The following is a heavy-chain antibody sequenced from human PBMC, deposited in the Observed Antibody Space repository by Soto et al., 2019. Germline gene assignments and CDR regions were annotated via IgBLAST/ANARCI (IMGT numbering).Heavy chain of an antibody. J-gene: IGHJ5*02. V-gene: IGHV2-70*04. Sequence: SGPTLVNPTQTLTLTCTFSGFSLSTSGMRVSWIRQPPGKALEWLARIDWDDDKLYSTSLKTRLTISKDTSKNQVVLTMTNMDPVDTATYYCARSIVAAGNRWFDPWGQGTLVAVSS. CDR3: ARSIVAAGNRWFDP. CDR1: GFSLSTSGMR. D-gene: IGHD6-13*01. CDR2: IDWDDDK.